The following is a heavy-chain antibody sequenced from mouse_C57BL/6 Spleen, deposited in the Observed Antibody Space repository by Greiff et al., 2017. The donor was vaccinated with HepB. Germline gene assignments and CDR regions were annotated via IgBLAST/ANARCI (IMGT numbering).Heavy chain of an antibody. CDR1: GYTFTSYW. J-gene: IGHJ2*01. CDR2: IDPSDSYT. CDR3: ARSTAQATYYFDY. Sequence: VQLQQPGAELVMPGASVKLSCKASGYTFTSYWMHWVKQRPGQGLEWIGEIDPSDSYTNYNQKFKGKSTLTVDKSSSTAYMQLSSLTSEDSAVYYCARSTAQATYYFDYWGQGTTLTVSS. V-gene: IGHV1-69*01. D-gene: IGHD3-2*02.